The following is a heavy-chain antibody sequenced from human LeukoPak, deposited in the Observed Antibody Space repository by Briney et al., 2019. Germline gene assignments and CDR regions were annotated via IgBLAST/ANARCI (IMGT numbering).Heavy chain of an antibody. V-gene: IGHV3-30*18. D-gene: IGHD1-26*01. J-gene: IGHJ6*03. CDR3: AKAHVGSMDV. CDR1: RFTFSTYG. Sequence: GGSLRLSCAASRFTFSTYGMHWVRQAPGKGLEWVAIISYDGSNKYYADSVKGRFTISRDNSKNTLYLEMNSLRAEDTAVYYCAKAHVGSMDVWGKGTTVTVSS. CDR2: ISYDGSNK.